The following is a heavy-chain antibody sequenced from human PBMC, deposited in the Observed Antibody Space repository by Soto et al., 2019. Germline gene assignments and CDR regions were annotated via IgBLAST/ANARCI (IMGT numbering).Heavy chain of an antibody. CDR1: GFTFSSYW. CDR3: AKDPAWYSSGWFDY. Sequence: GGSLRLSCAASGFTFSSYWMGWVRQAPGKGLEWVANIKQDGSEKYYVDSVKGRFTISRDNAKNSLYLQMNSLRAEDTAVYYCAKDPAWYSSGWFDYWGQGTLVTVSS. V-gene: IGHV3-7*05. CDR2: IKQDGSEK. D-gene: IGHD6-19*01. J-gene: IGHJ4*02.